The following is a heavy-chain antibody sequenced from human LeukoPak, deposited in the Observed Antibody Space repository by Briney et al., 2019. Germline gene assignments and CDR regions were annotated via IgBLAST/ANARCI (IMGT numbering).Heavy chain of an antibody. CDR2: ISYDGSNK. Sequence: GRSLRLSCAASGFTFSSYAMHWVRQAPGKGLEWVAVISYDGSNKYYADSVKGRFTISRDNSKNTLYLQMNSLRAEDTAVYYCARDGEQWLTVYYFDYWGQGTLVTVSS. CDR1: GFTFSSYA. CDR3: ARDGEQWLTVYYFDY. D-gene: IGHD6-19*01. J-gene: IGHJ4*02. V-gene: IGHV3-30-3*01.